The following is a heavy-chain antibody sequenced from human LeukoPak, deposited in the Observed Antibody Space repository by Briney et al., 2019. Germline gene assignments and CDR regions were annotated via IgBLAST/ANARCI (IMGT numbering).Heavy chain of an antibody. Sequence: GASVKVSCKASGYTFTSYGISWVRQAPGQGLEWMGWISAYNGNTNYAQKLQGRVTMTTDTSTSTAYMELRSLRSDDTAVYYCARAVIVSSLSWLDPWGQGTLVTVSS. CDR2: ISAYNGNT. CDR1: GYTFTSYG. J-gene: IGHJ5*02. CDR3: ARAVIVSSLSWLDP. V-gene: IGHV1-18*01. D-gene: IGHD6-19*01.